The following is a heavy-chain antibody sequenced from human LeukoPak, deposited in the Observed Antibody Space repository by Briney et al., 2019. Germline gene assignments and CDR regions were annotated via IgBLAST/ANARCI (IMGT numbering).Heavy chain of an antibody. Sequence: SETLSLTCTASGGSISSGSYYWSWLRQPAGKGLEWIGRIYTSGSTNCNPSLKSRVTISVDTSKNQFSLKLSSVTAADTAVYYCARVRLYSSYFYFCGMDVWGQGTTVTVSS. CDR3: ARVRLYSSYFYFCGMDV. J-gene: IGHJ6*02. V-gene: IGHV4-61*02. D-gene: IGHD4-11*01. CDR2: IYTSGST. CDR1: GGSISSGSYY.